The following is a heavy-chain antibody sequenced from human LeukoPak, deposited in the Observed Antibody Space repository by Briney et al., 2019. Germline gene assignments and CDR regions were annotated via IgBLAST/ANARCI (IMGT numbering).Heavy chain of an antibody. J-gene: IGHJ4*02. V-gene: IGHV3-33*01. D-gene: IGHD3-22*01. CDR2: IWFDGSNQ. CDR3: ARDDFAGDSSGYIDY. Sequence: GGSLRLSCAASGFIFSNYGMHWVRQAPGKGLEWVAVIWFDGSNQYHGDAVKGRFTISRDNSKNTLYLQMSSLRAEDTALYYCARDDFAGDSSGYIDYWGQGTLVTVSS. CDR1: GFIFSNYG.